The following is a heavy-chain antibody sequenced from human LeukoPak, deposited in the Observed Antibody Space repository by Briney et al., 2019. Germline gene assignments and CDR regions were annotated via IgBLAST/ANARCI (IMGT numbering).Heavy chain of an antibody. Sequence: PSETLSLTCTVSGVSISGSTYFWGWIRQPPGKGLEWFGSIFESGSTYYNPSLKSRVTIAVDRSRNQFSLRLTSVTPTDTAVYYCARTCFVGTTDHDAFDIWGQGTLVTVSS. D-gene: IGHD1-26*01. CDR1: GVSISGSTYF. V-gene: IGHV4-39*01. J-gene: IGHJ3*02. CDR3: ARTCFVGTTDHDAFDI. CDR2: IFESGST.